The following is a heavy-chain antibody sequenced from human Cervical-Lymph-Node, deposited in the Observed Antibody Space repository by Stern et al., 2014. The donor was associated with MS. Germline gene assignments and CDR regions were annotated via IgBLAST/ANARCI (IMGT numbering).Heavy chain of an antibody. V-gene: IGHV4-61*02. Sequence: QVQLQESGPGLVKPSQTLSVTCTVSGDSISRDNYFWSWIRQAAGKRLEWIGRIHASGSTFYNPSLKSRVTISVDPSKTPFSLKLTSVPAEDTAVYYCARASAPLYSGNWFDSWGQGTLVSVSS. CDR3: ARASAPLYSGNWFDS. CDR1: GDSISRDNYF. D-gene: IGHD5-12*01. CDR2: IHASGST. J-gene: IGHJ5*01.